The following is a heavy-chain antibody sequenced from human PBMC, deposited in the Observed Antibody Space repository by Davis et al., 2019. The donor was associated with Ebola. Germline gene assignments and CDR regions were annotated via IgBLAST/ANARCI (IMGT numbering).Heavy chain of an antibody. V-gene: IGHV1-8*01. Sequence: ASVKVSCKASGYTFTTYDINWVRQATGQGLEWMGWMNPKSGNTGYAQKFQGRVTMTRNTSISTAYMELGSLRSEDTAVYYCATYFTIFGVVSDYWGQGTLVTVSS. D-gene: IGHD3-3*01. CDR3: ATYFTIFGVVSDY. CDR2: MNPKSGNT. J-gene: IGHJ4*02. CDR1: GYTFTTYD.